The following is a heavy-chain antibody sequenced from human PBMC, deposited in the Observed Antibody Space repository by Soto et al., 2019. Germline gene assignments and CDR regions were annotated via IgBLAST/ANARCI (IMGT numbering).Heavy chain of an antibody. J-gene: IGHJ4*02. Sequence: GGSLRLSCVGSGFTFSDSVMAWVRQAPGKGLEWLSVMSGDGRTRYALSVTGRFTISRDNSKNTLYLQMRSLGAEDAAAYYCVKWHTSNFDSLPFTGFDFWGQGTQVTAPQ. D-gene: IGHD3-22*01. CDR3: VKWHTSNFDSLPFTGFDF. CDR1: GFTFSDSV. CDR2: MSGDGRT. V-gene: IGHV3-23*01.